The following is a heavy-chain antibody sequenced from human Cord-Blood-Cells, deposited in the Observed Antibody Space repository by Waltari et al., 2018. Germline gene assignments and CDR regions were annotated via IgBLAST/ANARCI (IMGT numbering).Heavy chain of an antibody. Sequence: QVQLQQWGAGLLKPSETLSLTCAVYGGSFRGYYWLWIRQPPGKGLEWIGEINHSGSTNYNPSLKSRVTISVDTSKNQFSLKLSSVTAADTAVYYCARRAFAVYYFDYWGQGTLVTVSS. D-gene: IGHD3-16*01. CDR2: INHSGST. CDR1: GGSFRGYY. CDR3: ARRAFAVYYFDY. V-gene: IGHV4-34*01. J-gene: IGHJ4*02.